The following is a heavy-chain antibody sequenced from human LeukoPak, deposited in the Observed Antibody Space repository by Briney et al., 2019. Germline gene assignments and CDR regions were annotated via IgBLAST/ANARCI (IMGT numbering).Heavy chain of an antibody. Sequence: PVGSLSLSRAASGFTFTNAWRSWVRQARGKGLEWVGRIKSKIDGETTDCAAPVKGRFTISRDDSKNTLYLQMNSLKTEDTAVYYGTTDTQCGGSCYWNWFDPWGQGTLVTVSA. CDR2: IKSKIDGETT. D-gene: IGHD2-15*01. J-gene: IGHJ5*02. CDR3: TTDTQCGGSCYWNWFDP. V-gene: IGHV3-15*01. CDR1: GFTFTNAW.